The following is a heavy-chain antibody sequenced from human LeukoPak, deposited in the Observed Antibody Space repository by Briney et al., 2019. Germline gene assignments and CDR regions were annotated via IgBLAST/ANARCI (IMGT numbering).Heavy chain of an antibody. CDR1: GYTFTGYY. V-gene: IGHV1-2*02. D-gene: IGHD1-26*01. J-gene: IGHJ6*03. Sequence: ASVKVSCKASGYTFTGYYIHWVRQAPGQGLEWMGWINPNSGGTNYAQKFQGRVTMTRDTSISTAYMELSRLRSDDTAVYYCARMELRSYYYYMDVWGKGTTVTVPS. CDR2: INPNSGGT. CDR3: ARMELRSYYYYMDV.